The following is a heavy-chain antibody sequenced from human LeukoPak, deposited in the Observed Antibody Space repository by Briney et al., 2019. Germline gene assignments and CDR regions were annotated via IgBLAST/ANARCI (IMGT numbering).Heavy chain of an antibody. CDR2: IYSGGST. CDR1: GFTVSSNY. V-gene: IGHV3-53*01. J-gene: IGHJ4*02. D-gene: IGHD1-26*01. CDR3: ARGEEWELAFDY. Sequence: QPGGSLRLSCAASGFTVSSNYMSWVRQAPGEGLEWVSVIYSGGSTYYADSVKGRFTISRNNSKNTLYLQMNSLRAVDTAVYDCARGEEWELAFDYWGQGTLVTVSS.